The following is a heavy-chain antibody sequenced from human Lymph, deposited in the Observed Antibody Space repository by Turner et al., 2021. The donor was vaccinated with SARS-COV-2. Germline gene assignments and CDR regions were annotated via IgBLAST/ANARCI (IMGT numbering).Heavy chain of an antibody. CDR2: MNPNSGNT. Sequence: QVQLVQSGAEVKKPGASAKVSCKAPGYTFTSYDTNWVRQATGQGLEWMGWMNPNSGNTGYAQKFQGRVTMTRNTSISTAYMELSSLRSEDTAVYYCARGRYSGGGMDVWGQGTTVTVSS. V-gene: IGHV1-8*02. J-gene: IGHJ6*02. D-gene: IGHD1-26*01. CDR1: GYTFTSYD. CDR3: ARGRYSGGGMDV.